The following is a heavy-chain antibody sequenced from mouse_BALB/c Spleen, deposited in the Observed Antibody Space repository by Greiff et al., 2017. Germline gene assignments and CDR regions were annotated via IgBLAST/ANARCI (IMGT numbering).Heavy chain of an antibody. V-gene: IGHV3-6*02. Sequence: EVKLVESGPGLVKPSQSLSLTCSVTGYSITSGYYWNWIRQFPGNKLEWMGYISYDGSNNYNPSLKNRISITRDTSKNQFFLKLNSVTTEDTATYYCARDPNYGSSPAYWGQGTLVTVSA. CDR2: ISYDGSN. CDR3: ARDPNYGSSPAY. J-gene: IGHJ3*01. D-gene: IGHD1-1*01. CDR1: GYSITSGYY.